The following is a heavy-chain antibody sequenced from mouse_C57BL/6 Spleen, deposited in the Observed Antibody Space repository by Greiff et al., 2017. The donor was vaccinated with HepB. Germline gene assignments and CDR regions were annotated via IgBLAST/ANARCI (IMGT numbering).Heavy chain of an antibody. Sequence: EVQLVESGPGLVKPSQSLSLTCSVTGYSITSGYYWNWIRQFPGNKLEWMGYISYDGSNNYNPSLKNRISITRDTSKNQFFLKLNSVTTEDTATYYCARSNYWFAYWGQGTLVTVSA. CDR2: ISYDGSN. D-gene: IGHD2-5*01. CDR1: GYSITSGYY. CDR3: ARSNYWFAY. V-gene: IGHV3-6*01. J-gene: IGHJ3*01.